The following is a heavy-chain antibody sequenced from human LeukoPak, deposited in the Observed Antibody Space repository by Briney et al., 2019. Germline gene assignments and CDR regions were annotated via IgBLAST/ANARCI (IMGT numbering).Heavy chain of an antibody. CDR1: GITFSSYG. J-gene: IGHJ4*02. CDR2: ISSTGGTT. Sequence: GGTLRLSCAASGITFSSYGMSWVRQAPGKGLEWVSSISSTGGTTYYADSVKGRFTISRDNSKNTLYLQMNSLRAEDTAVYYCARVPSDYYYDSSGQLDYWGQGTLVTVSS. D-gene: IGHD3-22*01. V-gene: IGHV3-23*01. CDR3: ARVPSDYYYDSSGQLDY.